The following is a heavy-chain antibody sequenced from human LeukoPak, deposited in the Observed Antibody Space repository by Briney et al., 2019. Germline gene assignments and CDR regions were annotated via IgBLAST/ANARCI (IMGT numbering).Heavy chain of an antibody. D-gene: IGHD2/OR15-2a*01. CDR3: ARDRNSDYYYGMDV. CDR2: INPNSGDT. CDR1: GYTFTGYS. V-gene: IGHV1-2*06. J-gene: IGHJ6*02. Sequence: GASVKVSCKASGYTFTGYSLHWVRQAPGQGLEWMGRINPNSGDTYFAQKFQGRVTITRDTSASTAYMELSSLRSEDTAVYYCARDRNSDYYYGMDVWGQGTTVTVSS.